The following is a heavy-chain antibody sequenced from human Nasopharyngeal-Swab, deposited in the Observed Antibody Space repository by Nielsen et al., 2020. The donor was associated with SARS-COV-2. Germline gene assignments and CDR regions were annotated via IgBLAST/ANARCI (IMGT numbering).Heavy chain of an antibody. CDR1: GFTFSSYA. CDR3: AKVSSPYDFWSGYYTSYYYMDV. V-gene: IGHV3-23*01. CDR2: ISGSGDST. J-gene: IGHJ6*03. Sequence: GGSLRLSCAASGFTFSSYAMSWVRQAPGKGLEWVSAISGSGDSTYYADSVKGRFTISRDNSKNTLYLQMNSLRAEDTAVYYCAKVSSPYDFWSGYYTSYYYMDVWGKGTTVTVSS. D-gene: IGHD3-3*01.